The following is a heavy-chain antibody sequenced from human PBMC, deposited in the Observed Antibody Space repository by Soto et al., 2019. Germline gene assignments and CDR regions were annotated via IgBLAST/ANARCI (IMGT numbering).Heavy chain of an antibody. Sequence: KSSETLSLTCAAYGGSFSGYYWSWIRQPPGKGLEWIGEINHSGSTNYNPSLKSRVTISVDTSKNQFSLKLSSVTAADTAVYYCASVGDSYYDFWSGYHKGYFDYWGQGTLVTVSS. V-gene: IGHV4-34*01. J-gene: IGHJ4*02. CDR2: INHSGST. CDR3: ASVGDSYYDFWSGYHKGYFDY. D-gene: IGHD3-3*01. CDR1: GGSFSGYY.